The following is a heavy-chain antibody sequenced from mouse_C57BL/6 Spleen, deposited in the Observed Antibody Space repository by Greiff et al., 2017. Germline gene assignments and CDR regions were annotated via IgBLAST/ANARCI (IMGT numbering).Heavy chain of an antibody. CDR1: GFTFSDYY. CDR2: INYDGSST. CDR3: VNWDGGFAY. V-gene: IGHV5-16*01. Sequence: DVKLVESEGGLVQPGSSMKLSCTASGFTFSDYYMAWVRQVPEKGLEWVANINYDGSSTYYLDSLKSRFIISRDNAKNILYLQMSSLKSEDTATYYCVNWDGGFAYWGQGTLVTVSA. J-gene: IGHJ3*01. D-gene: IGHD4-1*02.